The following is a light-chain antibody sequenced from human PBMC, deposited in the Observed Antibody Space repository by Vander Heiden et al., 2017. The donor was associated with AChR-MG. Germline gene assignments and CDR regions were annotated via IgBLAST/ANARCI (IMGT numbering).Light chain of an antibody. Sequence: QAELTQPPSVSGAPGQSVTTSCAGSNPNIGAGYDVHWYQHLPGTAPKLLIYGNTNRPSGVPGRFSGSRSGTSASLAITGLQAEDEAEYYCQSYDTSSWIFGGGTKLTV. CDR3: QSYDTSSWI. J-gene: IGLJ2*01. CDR2: GNT. V-gene: IGLV1-40*01. CDR1: NPNIGAGYD.